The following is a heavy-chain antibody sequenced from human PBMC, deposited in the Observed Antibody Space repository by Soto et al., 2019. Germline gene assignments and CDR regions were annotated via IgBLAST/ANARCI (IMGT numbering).Heavy chain of an antibody. CDR2: IKSKAYGVTT. V-gene: IGHV3-49*05. CDR1: GFTFGDYP. D-gene: IGHD3-10*01. CDR3: TREFSGSGD. Sequence: VQLVESGGGLVKPVQSLLLSCVASGFTFGDYPMSWFRQAPGKGLEWVGFIKSKAYGVTTEYARSVKGRFTISGDDSKSIVSLQMNSLKTEDTAVYYCTREFSGSGDWAQATLGTVAS. J-gene: IGHJ4*02.